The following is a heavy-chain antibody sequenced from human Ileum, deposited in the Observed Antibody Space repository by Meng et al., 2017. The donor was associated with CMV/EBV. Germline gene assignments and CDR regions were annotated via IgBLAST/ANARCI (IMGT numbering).Heavy chain of an antibody. CDR1: GYTFTGNY. CDR2: IDPNTGGT. D-gene: IGHD6-6*01. V-gene: IGHV1-2*02. Sequence: QVLLVQSGAEVKKPGTSVKVSCKASGYTFTGNYIYWVRQAPGQGLEWMGWIDPNTGGTKYIQKFQGRVTMTGDTSISTAYMELSGLRFDDTAVYYCARRERISSGLEYWGQGTLVTVSS. J-gene: IGHJ4*02. CDR3: ARRERISSGLEY.